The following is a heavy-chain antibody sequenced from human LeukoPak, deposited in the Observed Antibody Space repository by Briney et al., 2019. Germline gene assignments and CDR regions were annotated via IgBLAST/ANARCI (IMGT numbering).Heavy chain of an antibody. CDR3: ARDGSLPDY. D-gene: IGHD2-15*01. Sequence: GGSLRLSCAASGFTFSNYWMHWVRQAPGKGLVWVSRIVGDGSATIYADSVKGRFTISRDNAKDTLYLLMNSLRAEDTAVYYCARDGSLPDYWGQGTLVTVSS. V-gene: IGHV3-74*01. CDR1: GFTFSNYW. CDR2: IVGDGSAT. J-gene: IGHJ4*02.